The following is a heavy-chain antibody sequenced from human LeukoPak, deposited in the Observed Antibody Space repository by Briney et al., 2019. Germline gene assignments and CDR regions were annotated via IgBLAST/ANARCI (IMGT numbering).Heavy chain of an antibody. CDR2: IYYSGST. V-gene: IGHV4-34*01. D-gene: IGHD3-10*01. J-gene: IGHJ4*02. CDR1: GGSFSGYY. CDR3: ARSGIVDY. Sequence: SETLSLTCAVYGGSFSGYYWSWIRQPPGKGLEWIGSIYYSGSTYYNPSLKSRVTISVDTSKNQFSLKLSSVTAADTAVYYCARSGIVDYWGQGTLVTVSS.